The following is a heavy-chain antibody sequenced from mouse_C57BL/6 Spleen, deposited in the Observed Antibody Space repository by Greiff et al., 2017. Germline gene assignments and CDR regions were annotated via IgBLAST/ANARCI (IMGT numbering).Heavy chain of an antibody. J-gene: IGHJ1*03. CDR3: ARHAHYYGSSYWYFDV. CDR2: IWSDGST. D-gene: IGHD1-1*01. V-gene: IGHV2-6-1*01. Sequence: VNVVESGPGLVAPSQSLSITCTVSGFSLTSYGVHWVRQPPGKGLEWLVVIWSDGSTTYNSALKSRLSISKDNSKSQVFLKMNSLQTDDTAMYYCARHAHYYGSSYWYFDVWGTGTTVTVSS. CDR1: GFSLTSYG.